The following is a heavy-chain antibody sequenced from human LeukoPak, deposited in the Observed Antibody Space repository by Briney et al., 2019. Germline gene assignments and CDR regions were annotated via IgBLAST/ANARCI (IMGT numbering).Heavy chain of an antibody. CDR2: ISSSSSYI. CDR1: GFTFSSYS. D-gene: IGHD1-1*01. J-gene: IGHJ4*02. CDR3: ARANGLTFDY. V-gene: IGHV3-21*01. Sequence: PGGSLRLSCAASGFTFSSYSMNWVRQAPGKGPEWVSSISSSSSYIYYADSVKGRFTISRDNAKNSLYLQMNSLRAEDTAVYYCARANGLTFDYWGQGTLVTVSS.